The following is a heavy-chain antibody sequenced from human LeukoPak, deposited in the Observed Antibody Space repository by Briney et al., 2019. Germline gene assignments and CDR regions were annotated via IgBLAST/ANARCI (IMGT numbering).Heavy chain of an antibody. CDR2: INPNSGGT. Sequence: ASLKVSCKASGYTLTGYYMHWVRQAPGQGLEWVGWINPNSGGTNYAQKFQGRVTMTRDTSISTAYMELSRLRSDDTAVYYCARDTAMVTYWFDPWGQGTLVTVSS. D-gene: IGHD5-18*01. V-gene: IGHV1-2*02. CDR1: GYTLTGYY. J-gene: IGHJ5*02. CDR3: ARDTAMVTYWFDP.